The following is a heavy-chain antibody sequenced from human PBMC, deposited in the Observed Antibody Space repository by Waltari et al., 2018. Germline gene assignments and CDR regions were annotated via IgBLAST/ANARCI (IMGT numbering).Heavy chain of an antibody. CDR2: IYSGGSN. CDR1: GFTFSIYA. V-gene: IGHV3-23*03. CDR3: AKEPAVATGYYYYYMDV. J-gene: IGHJ6*03. Sequence: EVQLLESGGGLVQPGGSLRLSCAASGFTFSIYAMSWVRQAPGKGLEWVSVIYSGGSNNYADSGKGRVSISRDNSKNTLYLQMNRLRAEDTAGYYCAKEPAVATGYYYYYMDVWGKGTTVTVSS. D-gene: IGHD5-12*01.